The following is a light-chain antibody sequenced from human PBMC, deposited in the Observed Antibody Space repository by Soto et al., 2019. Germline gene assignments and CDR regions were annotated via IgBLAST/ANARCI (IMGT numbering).Light chain of an antibody. Sequence: AIRMTQSPSSLSASTGDRVTITCRASQGISSYLAWYQQKPGKATKLLIYAASTLQSGVPSRFSGSGSGTDFTLTISSVQSEDFGTYYCQKYYTYPWTFGQGTKVEIK. CDR2: AAS. J-gene: IGKJ1*01. V-gene: IGKV1-8*01. CDR3: QKYYTYPWT. CDR1: QGISSY.